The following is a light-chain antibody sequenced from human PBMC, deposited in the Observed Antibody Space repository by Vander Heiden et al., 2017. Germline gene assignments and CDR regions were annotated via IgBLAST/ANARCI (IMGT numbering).Light chain of an antibody. V-gene: IGLV2-8*01. CDR2: EGS. Sequence: SALTQPPSASGSPGQSVTISCTGASSDVGTYNYVSWYQQHPGKAPKLRPYEGSKPPSGVTDRFSGSKSGNTASLTVSGLQHEDEDEYYCSSDAGSNTYVYGTGTKVTVL. CDR3: SSDAGSNTYV. J-gene: IGLJ1*01. CDR1: SSDVGTYNY.